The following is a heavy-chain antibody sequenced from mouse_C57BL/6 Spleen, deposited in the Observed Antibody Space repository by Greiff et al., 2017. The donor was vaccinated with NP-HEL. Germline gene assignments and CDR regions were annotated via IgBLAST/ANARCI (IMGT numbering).Heavy chain of an antibody. CDR1: GYTFTSYW. Sequence: QVQLQQPGAELVMPGASVKLSFKASGYTFTSYWMHWVKQRPGQGLEWIGEIDPSDSYTNYNQKFKGKSTLTVDKSSSTAYMQLSSLTSEDSAVYYCARRPLTGTGYFDVWGTGTTVTVSS. V-gene: IGHV1-69*01. CDR3: ARRPLTGTGYFDV. J-gene: IGHJ1*03. D-gene: IGHD4-1*01. CDR2: IDPSDSYT.